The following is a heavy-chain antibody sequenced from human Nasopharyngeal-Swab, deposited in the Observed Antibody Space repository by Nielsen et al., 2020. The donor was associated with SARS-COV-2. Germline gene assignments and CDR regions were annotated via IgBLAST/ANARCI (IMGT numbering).Heavy chain of an antibody. V-gene: IGHV3-53*01. CDR2: IYSGGST. CDR1: GFTVSSNY. Sequence: GGSLRLSCAASGFTVSSNYMSWVRQAPGKGLEWVSVIYSGGSTYYADSVKGRFTISRDNSKNTLYLQMNSLRAEDTAVYYCARGPRSPASDGFWSGYYGHDYWGQGTLVTVSS. CDR3: ARGPRSPASDGFWSGYYGHDY. D-gene: IGHD3-3*01. J-gene: IGHJ4*02.